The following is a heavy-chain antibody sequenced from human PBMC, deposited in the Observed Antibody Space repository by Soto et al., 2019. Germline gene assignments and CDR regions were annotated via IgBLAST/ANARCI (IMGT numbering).Heavy chain of an antibody. CDR3: ARTYSSSSYYFDY. V-gene: IGHV1-2*04. D-gene: IGHD6-6*01. Sequence: ASVKVSCKASGYTFTGYYMHWVRQAPGQGLEWMGWINPNSGGTNYAQKFQGWVTMTRDTSISTAYMELSRLRSDDTAVYYCARTYSSSSYYFDYWGQGTLVTVSS. J-gene: IGHJ4*02. CDR2: INPNSGGT. CDR1: GYTFTGYY.